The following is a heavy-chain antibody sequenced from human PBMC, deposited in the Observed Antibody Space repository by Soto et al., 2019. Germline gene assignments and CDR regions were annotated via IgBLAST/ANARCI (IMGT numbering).Heavy chain of an antibody. CDR2: MHRGGST. V-gene: IGHV3-53*01. J-gene: IGHJ4*02. D-gene: IGHD5-18*01. CDR3: ARVNTTLVDHFDC. Sequence: GGSLRLSCVVSGFSVSGSSIFWVRQATGKGLEWVSLMHRGGSTDNADSVKGRFTTSRDKSKNTLYLHMNGLRVEDTAAYYCARVNTTLVDHFDCWGQGTLVTVSS. CDR1: GFSVSGSS.